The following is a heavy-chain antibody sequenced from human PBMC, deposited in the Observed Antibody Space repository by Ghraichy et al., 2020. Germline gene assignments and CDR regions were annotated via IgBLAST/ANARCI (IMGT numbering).Heavy chain of an antibody. V-gene: IGHV3-74*01. J-gene: IGHJ6*01. Sequence: GGSLRLSCAASGDTFSSYLMHWVRQAPGKGLVWVSRIDSDGSGIFYADSVEGRFTVSRDNAKNTVYLQMNSLRAEDTAVYYCAGDYSGPGRYFDYGLDVWGQGTTVIVSA. CDR2: IDSDGSGI. D-gene: IGHD3-10*01. CDR3: AGDYSGPGRYFDYGLDV. CDR1: GDTFSSYL.